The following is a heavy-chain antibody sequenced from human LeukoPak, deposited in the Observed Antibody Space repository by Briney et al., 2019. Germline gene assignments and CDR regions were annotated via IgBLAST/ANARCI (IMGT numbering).Heavy chain of an antibody. J-gene: IGHJ5*02. CDR3: ARVHITEPAYQA. D-gene: IGHD1-14*01. V-gene: IGHV3-48*02. Sequence: GGSLRLSCVASGFSFSSYGMNWVRQAPGKGLEWVSYIGSSATTIYYADSMKGRFTVSRDNARNSLYLQMNSLRDEDTAVYYCARVHITEPAYQAWGQGTLVTVFS. CDR1: GFSFSSYG. CDR2: IGSSATTI.